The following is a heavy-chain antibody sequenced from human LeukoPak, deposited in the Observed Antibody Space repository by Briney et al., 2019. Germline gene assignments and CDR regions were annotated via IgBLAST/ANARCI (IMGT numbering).Heavy chain of an antibody. D-gene: IGHD6-13*01. J-gene: IGHJ5*02. CDR3: ARRGQLVRRNWFDP. CDR1: GGSFSGYY. V-gene: IGHV4-34*01. CDR2: INHSGST. Sequence: KPSETLSLTCAVYGGSFSGYYWSWIRLPPGKGLEWIGEINHSGSTNYNPSLKSRVTISVDTSKNQFSLKLSSVTAADTAVYYCARRGQLVRRNWFDPWGQGTLVTVSS.